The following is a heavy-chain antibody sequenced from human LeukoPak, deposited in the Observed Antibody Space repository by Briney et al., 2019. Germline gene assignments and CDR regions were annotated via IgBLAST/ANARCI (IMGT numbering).Heavy chain of an antibody. J-gene: IGHJ6*02. CDR2: ITNDGSST. D-gene: IGHD3-16*01. CDR3: ARGGGLDV. V-gene: IGHV3-74*01. CDR1: GLTFSSHW. Sequence: PGRSLRLSCAASGLTFSSHWMHWVRQAPGKGLVWVSRITNDGSSTTYVDSVKGRFTISRDNAKNSLYLQMSNLRAEDTAVYFCARGGGLDVWGQGATVTVSS.